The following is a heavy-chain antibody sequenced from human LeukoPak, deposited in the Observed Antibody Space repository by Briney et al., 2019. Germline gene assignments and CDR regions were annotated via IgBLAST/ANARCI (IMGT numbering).Heavy chain of an antibody. V-gene: IGHV1-46*01. J-gene: IGHJ3*02. D-gene: IGHD3-16*01. CDR1: GYTFTSYY. Sequence: APVKGSCKASGYTFTSYYMHWVGQAPRQRHEWMGIINPSGGSTSYAQKFQGRVTMTRDTSTSTVYMELSSLRSEDTAVYYCARSTGGEAFDIWGQGTMVTVSS. CDR3: ARSTGGEAFDI. CDR2: INPSGGST.